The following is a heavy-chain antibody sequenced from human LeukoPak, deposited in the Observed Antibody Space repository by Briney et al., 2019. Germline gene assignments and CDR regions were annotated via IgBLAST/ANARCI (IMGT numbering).Heavy chain of an antibody. V-gene: IGHV3-33*01. J-gene: IGHJ4*02. CDR3: AREGVVGGTYYLDY. D-gene: IGHD1-26*01. CDR2: IWYDGSNK. CDR1: GFTFSSYG. Sequence: PGRSLRLSCAASGFTFSSYGMHWVRQAPGKGLEWVAVIWYDGSNKYYADSVKGRFTISRDNSKNTLYLQMNSLRAEDTAVYSCAREGVVGGTYYLDYWGQGTLVTVSS.